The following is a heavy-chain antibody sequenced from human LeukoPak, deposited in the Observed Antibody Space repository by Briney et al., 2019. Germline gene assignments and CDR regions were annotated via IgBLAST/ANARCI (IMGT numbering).Heavy chain of an antibody. CDR3: ARSKDYGDYVFDY. J-gene: IGHJ4*02. D-gene: IGHD4-17*01. CDR2: ISSSSSYT. V-gene: IGHV3-11*06. Sequence: LSLTCAVYGGSFSGYYWSWIRQAPGKGLEWVSYISSSSSYTNYADSVKGRFTISRDNAKNSLYLQMNSLRAEDTAVYYCARSKDYGDYVFDYWGQGTLVTVSS. CDR1: GGSFSGYY.